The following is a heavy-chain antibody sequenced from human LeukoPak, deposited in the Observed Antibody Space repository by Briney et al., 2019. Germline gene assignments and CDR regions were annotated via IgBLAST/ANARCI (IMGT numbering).Heavy chain of an antibody. CDR1: GYTLTELS. V-gene: IGHV1-24*01. Sequence: SVKVSCKVSGYTLTELSMHWVRQAPGKGLEWMGGFDPEDGETIYAQKFQGRVTMTEDTSTDTAYMELSSLRSEDTAVHYCATWRLGELSTLFDYWGQGTLVTVSS. CDR2: FDPEDGET. J-gene: IGHJ4*02. D-gene: IGHD3-16*02. CDR3: ATWRLGELSTLFDY.